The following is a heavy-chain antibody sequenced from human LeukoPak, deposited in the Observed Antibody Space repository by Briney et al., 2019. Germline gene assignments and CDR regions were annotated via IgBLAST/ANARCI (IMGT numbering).Heavy chain of an antibody. J-gene: IGHJ5*01. V-gene: IGHV1-58*02. D-gene: IGHD3-3*01. Sequence: GTSVKVSCKASGFTFTSSAMQWVRQARGQRLEWIGWIFVGSGNTNYAQKFQERVTITRDMSTSTAYMELGSLRSEDTAVYYCAAAQGAYYDFWSGYYTSGQSWFDSWGQGTLVTVSS. CDR3: AAAQGAYYDFWSGYYTSGQSWFDS. CDR2: IFVGSGNT. CDR1: GFTFTSSA.